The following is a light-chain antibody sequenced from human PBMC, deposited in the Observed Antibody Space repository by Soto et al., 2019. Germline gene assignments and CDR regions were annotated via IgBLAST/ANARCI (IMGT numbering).Light chain of an antibody. Sequence: EIVLTQSPGTLSSSPGERATLSCRASQSVTSSFLAWYQQKPGQAPRLLIYGASSMATGIPDRFSGSGSGTDFTLTISRLEPEDFAVYYCQQYGDSRFTFGPGTKVDIK. CDR3: QQYGDSRFT. J-gene: IGKJ3*01. V-gene: IGKV3-20*01. CDR1: QSVTSSF. CDR2: GAS.